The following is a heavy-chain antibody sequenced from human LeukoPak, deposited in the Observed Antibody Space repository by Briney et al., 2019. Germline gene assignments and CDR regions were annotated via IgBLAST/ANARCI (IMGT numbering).Heavy chain of an antibody. CDR2: IIPIFGTA. D-gene: IGHD6-13*01. J-gene: IGHJ4*02. Sequence: SVKVSCKASGGTFSSYAISWVRQAPGQGLEWMGGIIPIFGTANYAQKFQGRVTIITDESTSTAYMELSSLRSEDTAVYYCARDSVNLGIAAAGNDYWGQGTLVTVSS. CDR3: ARDSVNLGIAAAGNDY. CDR1: GGTFSSYA. V-gene: IGHV1-69*05.